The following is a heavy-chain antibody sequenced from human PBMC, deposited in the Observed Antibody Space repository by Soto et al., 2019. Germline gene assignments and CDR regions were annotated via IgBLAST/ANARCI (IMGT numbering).Heavy chain of an antibody. V-gene: IGHV4-39*01. CDR2: IYYSGKT. Sequence: KASETLSLTCSLSGASITSTTYFWAWIRQPPGKGLEWAGSIYYSGKTHYNPSLKSRTTISVDRSRNQFSLQVSSVTAADTAVYYCAKNLPRTGRFDYWGQGTVVTVS. J-gene: IGHJ4*02. CDR3: AKNLPRTGRFDY. CDR1: GASITSTTYF.